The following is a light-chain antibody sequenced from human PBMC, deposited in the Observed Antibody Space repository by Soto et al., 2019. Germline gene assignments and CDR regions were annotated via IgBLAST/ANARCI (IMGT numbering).Light chain of an antibody. V-gene: IGKV4-1*01. Sequence: DIVMTQSPDSLAVSLGERATINCKSSQSVLYSSNNKNYLAWYQQKPGQPPKLLIYWASTRESGVPDRFSGSGSGTDFTLTISSLQAEDVAVYYCQQYYSPWTFGQGTKVEPK. CDR1: QSVLYSSNNKNY. J-gene: IGKJ1*01. CDR3: QQYYSPWT. CDR2: WAS.